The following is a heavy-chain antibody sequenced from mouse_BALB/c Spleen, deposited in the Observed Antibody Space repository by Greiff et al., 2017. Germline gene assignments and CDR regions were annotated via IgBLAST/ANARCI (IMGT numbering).Heavy chain of an antibody. D-gene: IGHD2-4*01. Sequence: EVKLQESGPSLVKPSQTLSLTCSVTGDSITSGYWNWIRKFPGNKLEYMGYISYSGSTYYNPSLKSRISITRDTSKNQYYLQLNSVTTEDTATYYCASRSTMITAWFAYWGQGTLVTVSA. CDR1: GDSITSGY. J-gene: IGHJ3*01. V-gene: IGHV3-8*02. CDR2: ISYSGST. CDR3: ASRSTMITAWFAY.